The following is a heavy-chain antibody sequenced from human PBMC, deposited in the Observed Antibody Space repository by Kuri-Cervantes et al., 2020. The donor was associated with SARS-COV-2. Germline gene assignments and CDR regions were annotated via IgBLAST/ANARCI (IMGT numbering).Heavy chain of an antibody. Sequence: GGSLRLSCAASGFTFSSYAMHWVRQAPGKGLEWVAVISYDGSNKYYADSVKGRFTTSRDNSKNTLYLQMNSLRAEDTAVYYCARRKDYYDILTGYYRNYYFDYWGQGTLVTVSS. CDR1: GFTFSSYA. CDR2: ISYDGSNK. J-gene: IGHJ4*02. D-gene: IGHD3-9*01. V-gene: IGHV3-30*01. CDR3: ARRKDYYDILTGYYRNYYFDY.